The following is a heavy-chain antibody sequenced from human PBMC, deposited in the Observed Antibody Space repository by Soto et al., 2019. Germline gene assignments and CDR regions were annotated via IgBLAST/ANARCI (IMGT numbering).Heavy chain of an antibody. CDR1: GFSFGDYW. D-gene: IGHD3-3*01. V-gene: IGHV3-7*03. CDR3: AKLGSGYYTGLYFDY. CDR2: MKKDGSEK. J-gene: IGHJ4*02. Sequence: ESGGASVQRGGSLGLSCAASGFSFGDYWMSWVRQAPGKGLEWVAHMKKDGSEKYYVDSVKGRFTVSRDNSRNALYLQMNSLRAEDTAVYYCAKLGSGYYTGLYFDYWGQGTLVTVSS.